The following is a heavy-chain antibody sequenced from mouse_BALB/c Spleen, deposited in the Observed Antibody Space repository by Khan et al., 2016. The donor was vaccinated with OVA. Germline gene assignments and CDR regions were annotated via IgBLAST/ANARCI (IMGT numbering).Heavy chain of an antibody. Sequence: EVQLVESGGGLVQPGGSRKLSCAASGFTFSDYGMAWVRQAPGKGPEWVAFISSLAYTIYYADTVTGRFTISRENAKNTLYLEMSSLRSEDTARYYCARGRAWFAYWGQGTLVTVSA. J-gene: IGHJ3*01. CDR1: GFTFSDYG. CDR2: ISSLAYTI. CDR3: ARGRAWFAY. V-gene: IGHV5-15*02.